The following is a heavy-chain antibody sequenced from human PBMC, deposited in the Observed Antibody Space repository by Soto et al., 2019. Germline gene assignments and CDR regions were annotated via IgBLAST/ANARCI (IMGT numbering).Heavy chain of an antibody. J-gene: IGHJ6*02. CDR1: GFTFSSYA. Sequence: GGSLRLSCAASGFTFSSYAMSWVRQAPGKGLEWVSVISGGGGSTYYADSVKGRFTISRDYSKNTLFLQMNSMRAEDTAVYYCAKSEYSYYGMDVWGQGTTVTVSS. D-gene: IGHD5-18*01. CDR2: ISGGGGST. CDR3: AKSEYSYYGMDV. V-gene: IGHV3-23*01.